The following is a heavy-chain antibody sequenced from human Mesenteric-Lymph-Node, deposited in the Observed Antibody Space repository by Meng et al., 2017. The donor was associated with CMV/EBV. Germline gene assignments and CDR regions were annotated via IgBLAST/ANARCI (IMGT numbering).Heavy chain of an antibody. J-gene: IGHJ4*02. Sequence: GESLKISCASSAFNFHTYGMNWVRQVPGRGLEWIASIASIGPSIYYADSVRGRFTISRDNARKSLYLQMNSLRVEDTAVYYCARGGMAMTLDYWGQGTLVTVSS. D-gene: IGHD2-21*02. CDR1: AFNFHTYG. CDR3: ARGGMAMTLDY. CDR2: IASIGPSI. V-gene: IGHV3-21*01.